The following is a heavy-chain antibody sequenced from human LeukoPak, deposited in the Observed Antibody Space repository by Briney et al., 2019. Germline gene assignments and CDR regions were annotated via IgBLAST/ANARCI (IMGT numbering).Heavy chain of an antibody. CDR2: IYYSGST. D-gene: IGHD2-15*01. Sequence: PSQTLSLTCAVSGGSISSGGYSWSWIRQPPGKGLEWIGYIYYSGSTNYNPSLKSRVTISVDTSKNQFSLKLSSVTAADTAVYYCARVVVVAATRGNWFDPWGQGTLVTVSS. CDR3: ARVVVVAATRGNWFDP. J-gene: IGHJ5*02. CDR1: GGSISSGGYS. V-gene: IGHV4-61*08.